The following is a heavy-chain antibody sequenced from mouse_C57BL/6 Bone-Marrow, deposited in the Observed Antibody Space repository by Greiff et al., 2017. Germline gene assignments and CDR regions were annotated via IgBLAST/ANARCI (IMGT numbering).Heavy chain of an antibody. CDR1: GYAFSSSW. CDR3: ARTGITTVNFDY. Sequence: VQLQQSGPELVKPGASVKISCKASGYAFSSSWMNWVKQRPGKGLEWIGRIYPGDGDTNYNGKFKGKATLTADKSSSTAYMQLSSLTSEDAAVYFCARTGITTVNFDYWGQGTTLTVSS. V-gene: IGHV1-82*01. D-gene: IGHD1-1*01. J-gene: IGHJ2*01. CDR2: IYPGDGDT.